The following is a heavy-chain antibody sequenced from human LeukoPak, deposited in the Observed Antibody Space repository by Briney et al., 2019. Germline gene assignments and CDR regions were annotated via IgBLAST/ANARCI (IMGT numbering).Heavy chain of an antibody. J-gene: IGHJ4*02. V-gene: IGHV3-74*01. CDR3: ARDLGGVTDY. D-gene: IGHD2-21*02. CDR2: ISSDGSST. CDR1: GFTFRSHW. Sequence: GGSLRLSCAAYGFTFRSHWMHWVRQPPGKGLVWVSRISSDGSSTSYADSVKGRFTISRDNAKNTLYLQMNSLRAEDTAVYYCARDLGGVTDYWGQGTLVPVSS.